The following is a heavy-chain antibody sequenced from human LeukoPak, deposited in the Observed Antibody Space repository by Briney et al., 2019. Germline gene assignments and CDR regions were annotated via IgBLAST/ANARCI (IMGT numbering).Heavy chain of an antibody. CDR2: ISSSSSDI. CDR1: GFTFSSYE. Sequence: GGSLRLSCAASGFTFSSYEMNWVRQAPGKGLEWVSSISSSSSDIYYADSVKGRFTTSRDNAKNSLYLQMNSLRAEDTAVYYCAREGQWLLHAFDIWGQGTMVTVSS. CDR3: AREGQWLLHAFDI. V-gene: IGHV3-21*01. D-gene: IGHD6-19*01. J-gene: IGHJ3*02.